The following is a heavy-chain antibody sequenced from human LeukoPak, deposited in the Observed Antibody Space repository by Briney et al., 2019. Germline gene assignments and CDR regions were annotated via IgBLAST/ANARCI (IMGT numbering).Heavy chain of an antibody. CDR2: ISSSGSTI. V-gene: IGHV3-11*01. J-gene: IGHJ6*02. CDR1: GFTFSDYY. D-gene: IGHD2-15*01. CDR3: AKGYCSGGSCYPHSYYYYGMDV. Sequence: KPGGSLRLSCAASGFTFSDYYMSWIRQAPGKGLEWVSYISSSGSTIYYADSVKGRFTISRDNAKNSLYLQMNSLRAEDTALYYCAKGYCSGGSCYPHSYYYYGMDVWGQGTTVTVSS.